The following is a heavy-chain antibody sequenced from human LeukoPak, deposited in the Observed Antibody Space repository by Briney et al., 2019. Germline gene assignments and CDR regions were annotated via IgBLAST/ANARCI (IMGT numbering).Heavy chain of an antibody. CDR2: FDPEDGET. Sequence: ASVKVSCKVSGYTLTELSMHWVRQAPGKGLEWMGGFDPEDGETIYAQKFQGRATMTEDTSTDTAYMELSSLRSEDTAVYYCATRRILWFGEFFDYWGQGTLVTVSS. D-gene: IGHD3-10*01. CDR1: GYTLTELS. J-gene: IGHJ4*02. V-gene: IGHV1-24*01. CDR3: ATRRILWFGEFFDY.